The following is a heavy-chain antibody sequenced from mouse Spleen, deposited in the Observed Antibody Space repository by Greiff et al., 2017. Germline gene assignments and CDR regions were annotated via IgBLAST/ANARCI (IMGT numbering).Heavy chain of an antibody. D-gene: IGHD2-3*01. V-gene: IGHV2-2*02. CDR3: ATHDGYSSYYAMDY. Sequence: QVQLKESGPGLVQPSQSLSITCTVSGFSLTSYGVHWVRQSPGKGLEWLGVIWSGGSTDYNAAFISRLSISKDNSKSQVFFKMNSLQANDTAIYYCATHDGYSSYYAMDYWGQGTSVTVSS. CDR1: GFSLTSYG. CDR2: IWSGGST. J-gene: IGHJ4*01.